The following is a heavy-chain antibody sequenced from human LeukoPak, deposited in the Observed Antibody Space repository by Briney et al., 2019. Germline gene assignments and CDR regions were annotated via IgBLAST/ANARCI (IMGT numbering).Heavy chain of an antibody. CDR2: IYYSGST. D-gene: IGHD5-12*01. CDR3: ARLIQTYYDSGWFDP. CDR1: GGSIGSYY. Sequence: SETLSLTCTVSGGSIGSYYWSWIRQPPGKGLEWIGYIYYSGSTNYNPSLKSRVTISVDTSKNQFSLKLSSVTAADTAVYYCARLIQTYYDSGWFDPWGQGTLVTVSS. V-gene: IGHV4-59*08. J-gene: IGHJ5*02.